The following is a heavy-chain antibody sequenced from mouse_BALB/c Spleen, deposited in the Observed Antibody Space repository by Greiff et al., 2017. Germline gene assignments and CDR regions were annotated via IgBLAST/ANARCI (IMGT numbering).Heavy chain of an antibody. V-gene: IGHV5-17*02. CDR1: GFTFSSFG. D-gene: IGHD1-1*01. J-gene: IGHJ3*01. Sequence: EVQGVESGGGLVQPGGSRKLSCAASGFTFSSFGMHWVRQAPEKGLEWVAYISSGSSTIYYADTVKGRFTISRDNPKNTLFLQMTSLRSEDTAMYYCARSGLRSSCAYWGQGTLVTVSA. CDR3: ARSGLRSSCAY. CDR2: ISSGSSTI.